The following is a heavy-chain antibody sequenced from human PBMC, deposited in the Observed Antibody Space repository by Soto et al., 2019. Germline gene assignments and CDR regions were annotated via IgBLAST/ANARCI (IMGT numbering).Heavy chain of an antibody. CDR1: GFTFSSYD. Sequence: PGGSLRLSCAASGFTFSSYDMHWVRQAPGKGLEWVAVISYDGSNKYYADSVKGRFTISRANSKNRMYLHMNSLRAEDTAVYYCARDRAGGGVVITTPDAFDIWGQGTMVTVSS. V-gene: IGHV3-30-3*01. J-gene: IGHJ3*02. D-gene: IGHD3-3*01. CDR2: ISYDGSNK. CDR3: ARDRAGGGVVITTPDAFDI.